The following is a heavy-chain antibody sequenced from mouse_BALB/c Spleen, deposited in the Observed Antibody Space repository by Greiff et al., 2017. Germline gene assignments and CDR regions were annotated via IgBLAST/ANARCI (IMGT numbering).Heavy chain of an antibody. CDR2: ISNLAYSI. CDR3: ARHRDGGYFDV. D-gene: IGHD1-1*02. J-gene: IGHJ1*01. Sequence: DVHLVESGGGLVQPGGSRKLSCAASGFTFSDYGMAWVRQAPGKGPEWVAFISNLAYSIYYADTVTGRFTISRENAKNTLYLEMSSLKSEDTAMYYCARHRDGGYFDVWGAGTTVTVSS. V-gene: IGHV5-15*02. CDR1: GFTFSDYG.